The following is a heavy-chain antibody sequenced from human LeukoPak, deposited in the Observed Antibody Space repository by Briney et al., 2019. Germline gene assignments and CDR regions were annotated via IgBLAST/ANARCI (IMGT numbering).Heavy chain of an antibody. D-gene: IGHD2-21*02. J-gene: IGHJ4*02. CDR2: IYYSGST. CDR3: ARDAGDQKIDY. V-gene: IGHV4-31*03. Sequence: SQTLSLTCTVSGGSISSGGYYWSWIRQHPRKGLEWIGYIYYSGSTYYNPSLKSRVTISVDTSKNQFSLKLSSVTAADTAVYYCARDAGDQKIDYWGQGTLVTVSS. CDR1: GGSISSGGYY.